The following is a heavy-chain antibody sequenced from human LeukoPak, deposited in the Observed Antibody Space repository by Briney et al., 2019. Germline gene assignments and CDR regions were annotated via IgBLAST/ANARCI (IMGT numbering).Heavy chain of an antibody. CDR1: GFTFDTFA. Sequence: GESLRLSCVASGFTFDTFATSWVRQAPGKGLEWVSGIGNTETYYSDSVKGRFTISRDNSKSTIYLHMSNLRAEDTALYYCARDGQAFTSTWDYFEYWGQGTPVTVSS. J-gene: IGHJ4*02. V-gene: IGHV3-23*01. CDR3: ARDGQAFTSTWDYFEY. CDR2: IGNTET. D-gene: IGHD2/OR15-2a*01.